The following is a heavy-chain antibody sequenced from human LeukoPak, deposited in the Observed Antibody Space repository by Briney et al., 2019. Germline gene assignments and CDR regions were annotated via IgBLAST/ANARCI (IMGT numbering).Heavy chain of an antibody. D-gene: IGHD2-2*01. CDR2: VNSDGSST. CDR1: GFTFSDYW. Sequence: GGSLRLSCAASGFTFSDYWMHWVRQVPGKGLEWVSRVNSDGSSTGYADFVKGRFAISRDNARNTLYVQMNSLTTEDTAVYYCVRGCSATRCQPFDYWGQGTLVTVSS. CDR3: VRGCSATRCQPFDY. J-gene: IGHJ4*02. V-gene: IGHV3-74*01.